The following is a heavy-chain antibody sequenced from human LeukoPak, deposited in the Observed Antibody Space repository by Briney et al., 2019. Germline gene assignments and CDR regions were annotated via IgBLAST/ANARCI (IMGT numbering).Heavy chain of an antibody. CDR2: ISGSGGST. D-gene: IGHD5-18*01. CDR3: ARDRDTAMVHDAFDI. V-gene: IGHV3-23*01. CDR1: GFTFSSYA. J-gene: IGHJ3*02. Sequence: GGSLRLSCAASGFTFSSYAMSWVRQAPGKGLEWVSAISGSGGSTYYADSVKGRFTISRDNSKNTLFLQMNSLRAEDTAVFYCARDRDTAMVHDAFDIWGQGTMVTVSS.